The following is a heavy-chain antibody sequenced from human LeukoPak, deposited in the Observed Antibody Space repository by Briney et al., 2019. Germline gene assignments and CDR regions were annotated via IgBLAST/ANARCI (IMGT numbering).Heavy chain of an antibody. CDR3: AGIIAAAGNNWFDP. J-gene: IGHJ5*02. V-gene: IGHV4-4*07. D-gene: IGHD6-13*01. Sequence: SETLSLTCTVSGYSISSGYYWGWIRQPAGKGLEWIGRTYTSGSTNYNPSLKSRVTMSVDTSKNQFSLKLSSVTAADTAVYYCAGIIAAAGNNWFDPWGQGTLVTVSS. CDR2: TYTSGST. CDR1: GYSISSGYY.